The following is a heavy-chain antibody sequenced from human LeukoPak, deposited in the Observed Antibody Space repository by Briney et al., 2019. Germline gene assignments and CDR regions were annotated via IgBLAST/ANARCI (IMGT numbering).Heavy chain of an antibody. CDR2: ISGSGSNT. CDR1: GFTFSSYA. D-gene: IGHD3-22*01. V-gene: IGHV3-23*01. CDR3: ARSRGASGYYWVDY. J-gene: IGHJ4*02. Sequence: GGSLRLSCATSGFTFSSYAMSWVRQAPGMGLEWVSAISGSGSNTYYADSVKGRFTIARDNPKNTLYLQINSLRAEDTAVYYCARSRGASGYYWVDYWGQGTLVTVSS.